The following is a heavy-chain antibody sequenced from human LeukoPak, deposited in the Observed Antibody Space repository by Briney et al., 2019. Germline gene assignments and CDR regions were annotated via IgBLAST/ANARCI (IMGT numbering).Heavy chain of an antibody. CDR3: ARDRSSGPYFYYYGMDV. Sequence: GGSLRLSCAASGFTFSKSWMHWVRQAPGKGLMWVSRINSDGSSTSYADSVKGRFTISRDNAKGTLSLQMNSLRGEDTAVYYCARDRSSGPYFYYYGMDVWGQGTTVTVSS. CDR2: INSDGSST. D-gene: IGHD6-6*01. V-gene: IGHV3-74*01. CDR1: GFTFSKSW. J-gene: IGHJ6*02.